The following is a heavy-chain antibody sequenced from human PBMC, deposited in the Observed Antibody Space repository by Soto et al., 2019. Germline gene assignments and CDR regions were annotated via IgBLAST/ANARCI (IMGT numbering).Heavy chain of an antibody. CDR1: GGSINSNNYY. CDR2: VYYGGTT. CDR3: VRHQRYSSGWYIDY. Sequence: QLQLQESGPGLVKPSETLSLTCTVSGGSINSNNYYWGWIRQPPGKGQEWIGNVYYGGTTYYNPSLKDRVTISVDTSQHQFTLKLSSVTAADTAVFFCVRHQRYSSGWYIDYWGQGTLVTASS. D-gene: IGHD6-19*01. J-gene: IGHJ4*02. V-gene: IGHV4-39*01.